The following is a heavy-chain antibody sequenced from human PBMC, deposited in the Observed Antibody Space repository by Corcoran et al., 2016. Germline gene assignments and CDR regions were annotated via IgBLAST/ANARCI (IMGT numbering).Heavy chain of an antibody. J-gene: IGHJ4*03. Sequence: QLQLQESGPGLVKPSETLSLTCTVSGGSISSSSYYWGWIRQPPGKGLEWIGSIYYSGSTYYNPSLKSRVTISVDTSKNQFSLTLSSVTAADTAVYYCGRLIKTWGYFDYGAKGPLSTVS. CDR2: IYYSGST. D-gene: IGHD3-16*01. V-gene: IGHV4-39*01. CDR1: GGSISSSSYY. CDR3: GRLIKTWGYFDY.